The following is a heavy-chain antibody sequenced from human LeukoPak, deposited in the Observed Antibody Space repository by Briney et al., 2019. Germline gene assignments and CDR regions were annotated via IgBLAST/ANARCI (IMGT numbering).Heavy chain of an antibody. Sequence: GRSLRLSCAASGFTFSSYGMHWVRQAPGKGLEWVAVISYDGSNKYYADSVKGRFTISRDNSKNTLYLQMNSLRAEDTAAYYCARGTYSYGSNGPTFDYWGQGTLVTVSS. CDR1: GFTFSSYG. J-gene: IGHJ4*02. CDR2: ISYDGSNK. CDR3: ARGTYSYGSNGPTFDY. V-gene: IGHV3-30*03. D-gene: IGHD5-18*01.